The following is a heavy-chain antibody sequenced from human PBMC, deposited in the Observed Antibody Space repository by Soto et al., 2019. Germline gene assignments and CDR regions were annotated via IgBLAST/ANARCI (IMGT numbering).Heavy chain of an antibody. D-gene: IGHD3-22*01. Sequence: EVQLVESGGGLVQPGGSLRLSCAASGFTFSSYEMNWVRQAPGKGLEWVSYISSSSSYIYYADSVKGRFTISRDNAKNSLYLQMNSLRAEDTAVYYCASAHYDSSGYSSNAFDIWGQGTMVTVSS. CDR1: GFTFSSYE. CDR2: ISSSSSYI. V-gene: IGHV3-48*03. CDR3: ASAHYDSSGYSSNAFDI. J-gene: IGHJ3*02.